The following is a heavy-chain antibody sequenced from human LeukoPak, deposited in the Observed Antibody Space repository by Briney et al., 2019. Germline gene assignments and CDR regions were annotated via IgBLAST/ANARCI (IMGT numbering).Heavy chain of an antibody. Sequence: EASVKVSCKASGYTFTSYYMHWVRQAPGQGLEWMGIINPSGGSTSYAQRFQGRVTMTRDTSTSTVYMELSSLRSEDTAVYYCARDQPRGRYFDWLTPMDVWGQGTTVTVSS. CDR1: GYTFTSYY. V-gene: IGHV1-46*01. D-gene: IGHD3-9*01. CDR3: ARDQPRGRYFDWLTPMDV. CDR2: INPSGGST. J-gene: IGHJ6*02.